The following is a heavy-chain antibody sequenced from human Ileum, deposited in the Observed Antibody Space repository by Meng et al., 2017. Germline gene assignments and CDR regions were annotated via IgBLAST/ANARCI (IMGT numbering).Heavy chain of an antibody. V-gene: IGHV1-2*06. CDR3: ARPPEPMTTVTTDYYYGMDV. J-gene: IGHJ6*02. CDR2: INPNSGGT. D-gene: IGHD4-17*01. Sequence: SVQVSCKASGYTFTGYYMHWVRQAPGQGPEWMGRINPNSGGTNYAQKFQGRVTMTRDTSISTAYMELSRLRSDDTAVYYCARPPEPMTTVTTDYYYGMDVWGQGTTVTVSS. CDR1: GYTFTGYY.